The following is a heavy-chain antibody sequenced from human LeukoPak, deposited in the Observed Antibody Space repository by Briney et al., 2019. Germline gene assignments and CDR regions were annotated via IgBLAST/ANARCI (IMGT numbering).Heavy chain of an antibody. CDR2: INPNSGGT. CDR3: ARIGSWVSSSWSKNYYYYYYMDV. Sequence: VASVKVSCKASGYTFTGYYMHWVRQAPGQGLEWMGWINPNSGGTNYAQKFQGRVTMTRDTSISTAYMELSSLRSEDTAVYYCARIGSWVSSSWSKNYYYYYYMDVWGKGTTVTVSS. CDR1: GYTFTGYY. D-gene: IGHD6-13*01. V-gene: IGHV1-2*02. J-gene: IGHJ6*03.